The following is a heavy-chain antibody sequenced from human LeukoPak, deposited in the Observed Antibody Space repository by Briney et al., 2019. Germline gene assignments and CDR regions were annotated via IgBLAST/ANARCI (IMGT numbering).Heavy chain of an antibody. J-gene: IGHJ4*02. V-gene: IGHV3-48*03. CDR1: GFTFSSYE. CDR3: ARDGSLVATIIYVPPDY. CDR2: ISSSGSTI. Sequence: PGGSLRLSCAASGFTFSSYEMNWVRQAPGKGLEWVSYISSSGSTIYYADSVKGRFTISRDNSKNTLYLQMNSLRAEDTAVYYCARDGSLVATIIYVPPDYWGQGTLVTVSS. D-gene: IGHD5-12*01.